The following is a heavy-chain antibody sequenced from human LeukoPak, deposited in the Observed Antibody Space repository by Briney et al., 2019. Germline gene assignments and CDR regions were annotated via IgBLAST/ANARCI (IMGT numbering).Heavy chain of an antibody. CDR2: INPSGGST. CDR3: ARENAVAGTFDY. D-gene: IGHD6-19*01. CDR1: GYTFTSYC. J-gene: IGHJ4*02. V-gene: IGHV1-46*01. Sequence: ASVKVSCKASGYTFTSYCMHWVRQAPGQGLEWMGIINPSGGSTSYAQKFQGRVTMTRDTSTSTVYMELSSLRSEDTAVYYCARENAVAGTFDYWGQGTLVTVSS.